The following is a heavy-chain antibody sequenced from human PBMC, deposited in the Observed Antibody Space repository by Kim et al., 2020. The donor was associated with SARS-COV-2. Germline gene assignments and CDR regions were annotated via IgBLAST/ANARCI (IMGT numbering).Heavy chain of an antibody. CDR1: GFTFSSYA. Sequence: LSLTCAASGFTFSSYAMHWVRQAPGKGLEWVAVISYDGSNKYYADSVKGRFTISRDNSKNTLYLQMNSLRAEDTAVYYCARAGRFLEWFPYYYYGMDVWGQGTTVTVSS. D-gene: IGHD3-3*01. V-gene: IGHV3-30-3*01. CDR2: ISYDGSNK. CDR3: ARAGRFLEWFPYYYYGMDV. J-gene: IGHJ6*02.